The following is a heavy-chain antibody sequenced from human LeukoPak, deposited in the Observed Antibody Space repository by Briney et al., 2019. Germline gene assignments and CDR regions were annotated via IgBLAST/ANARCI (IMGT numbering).Heavy chain of an antibody. V-gene: IGHV4-34*01. CDR1: GGSFSGYY. CDR3: ARGLRCSSTSCYGEDFDP. J-gene: IGHJ5*02. D-gene: IGHD2-2*01. CDR2: INHSGST. Sequence: SETLSLTCAVYGGSFSGYYWSWIRQPPGKELEWIGEINHSGSTNYNPSLKSRVTISVDTSKNQFSLKLSSVTAADTAVYYCARGLRCSSTSCYGEDFDPWGQGTLVTVSS.